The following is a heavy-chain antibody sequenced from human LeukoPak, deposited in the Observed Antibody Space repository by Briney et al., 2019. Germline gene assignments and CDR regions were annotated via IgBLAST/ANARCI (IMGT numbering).Heavy chain of an antibody. J-gene: IGHJ5*02. CDR2: INHSGST. CDR1: GGSFSGYY. Sequence: PSETLSLTCAVYGGSFSGYYWSWIRQPPGKGLEWIGEINHSGSTNYNPSLKSRVTISVDTSKNQFSLKLSSVTAADTAVYYCAREQFGYSSSWYGRGVAWFDPWGQGTLVTVSS. D-gene: IGHD6-13*01. CDR3: AREQFGYSSSWYGRGVAWFDP. V-gene: IGHV4-34*01.